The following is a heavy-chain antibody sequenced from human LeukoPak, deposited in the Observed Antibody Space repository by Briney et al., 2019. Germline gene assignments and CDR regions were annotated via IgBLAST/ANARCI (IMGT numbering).Heavy chain of an antibody. D-gene: IGHD3-22*01. V-gene: IGHV1-69*04. Sequence: XVKVSCKASGGTFSSYTISWVRQAPGQGLEWMGRIIPILGIANYAQKFQGRVTITADKSTSTAYMELSSLRSEDTAVYYCARDCPNYDSSGYYFDYWGQGTLVTVSS. CDR3: ARDCPNYDSSGYYFDY. J-gene: IGHJ4*02. CDR2: IIPILGIA. CDR1: GGTFSSYT.